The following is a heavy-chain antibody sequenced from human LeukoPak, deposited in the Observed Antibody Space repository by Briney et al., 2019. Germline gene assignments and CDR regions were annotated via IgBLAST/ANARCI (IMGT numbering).Heavy chain of an antibody. D-gene: IGHD1-26*01. Sequence: PGGSLRLSCAASGFTFSAYWMHWVRQVPGKGLVWVSRINNDGTATFFADSVKGRFTISRDNAKNTLYLQMDSLRADDTAVYYCAKASIWEWELLYYFDYWGQGTLVTVSS. CDR1: GFTFSAYW. J-gene: IGHJ4*02. CDR3: AKASIWEWELLYYFDY. V-gene: IGHV3-74*01. CDR2: INNDGTAT.